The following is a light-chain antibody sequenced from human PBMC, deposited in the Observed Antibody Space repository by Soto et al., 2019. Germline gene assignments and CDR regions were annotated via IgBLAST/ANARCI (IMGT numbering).Light chain of an antibody. CDR1: SSDFGGYNY. CDR2: DVS. Sequence: QSVLTPPAPLSGAPGQSVTISCHGNSSDFGGYNYVSWYQQHPGKAPKLMIYDVSNRPSGVSNRFSGSKSGNTASLTISGLQAEDEADYYCSSYTSSSTVYVFGTGTKVTVL. V-gene: IGLV2-14*01. J-gene: IGLJ1*01. CDR3: SSYTSSSTVYV.